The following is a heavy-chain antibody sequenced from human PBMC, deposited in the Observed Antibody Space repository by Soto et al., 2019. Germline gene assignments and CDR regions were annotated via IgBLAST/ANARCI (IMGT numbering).Heavy chain of an antibody. J-gene: IGHJ4*02. Sequence: QVQLLQWGAGLLKPSETLSLTCGVYGGSFSNYYWSWIRQPPGKGLEWVGEITHSGGTNYNPSLKSRVTISLDTPKNQFSLPLSSVTASDTAVYYCARMSCSSSSCPFDYWGQGTLVTVSS. V-gene: IGHV4-34*01. CDR1: GGSFSNYY. CDR3: ARMSCSSSSCPFDY. CDR2: ITHSGGT. D-gene: IGHD2-2*01.